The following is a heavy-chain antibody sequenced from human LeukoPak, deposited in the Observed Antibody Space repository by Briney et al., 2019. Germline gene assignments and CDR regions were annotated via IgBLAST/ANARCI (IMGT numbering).Heavy chain of an antibody. V-gene: IGHV1-69*13. CDR1: GGTFSSYA. J-gene: IGHJ4*02. CDR3: ATWFNFYDSSGYYPH. D-gene: IGHD3-22*01. Sequence: SVKVSCKASGGTFSSYAISWVRQAPGQGLEWMGGIIPIFGTTNHAQKFQGRVTITADESTSTAYMELSSLRSEDTAVYYCATWFNFYDSSGYYPHWGQGTLVTVSS. CDR2: IIPIFGTT.